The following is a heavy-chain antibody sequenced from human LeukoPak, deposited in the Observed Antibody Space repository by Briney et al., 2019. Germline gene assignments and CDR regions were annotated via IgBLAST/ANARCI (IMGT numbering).Heavy chain of an antibody. CDR1: GYTFTSYY. Sequence: ASVKVSCKASGYTFTSYYMHWVRQAPGQGLEWMGIINPSGGSTSYAQKFQGGVTMTRDTSTSTVYMELSSLRSEDTAVYYCARGYCSGGSCYSVGYFDYWGQGTLVTVSS. CDR3: ARGYCSGGSCYSVGYFDY. D-gene: IGHD2-15*01. J-gene: IGHJ4*02. CDR2: INPSGGST. V-gene: IGHV1-46*01.